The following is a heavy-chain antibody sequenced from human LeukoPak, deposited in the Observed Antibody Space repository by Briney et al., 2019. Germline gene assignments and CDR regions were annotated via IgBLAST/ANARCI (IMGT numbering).Heavy chain of an antibody. CDR2: ISYIGST. Sequence: SETLSLTCTVSGGSISSYYWSWIRQPPGKGLEWIGYISYIGSTNYNPSLKSRVTISVDTSKNQFSLNLSSVTAADTAVYYCARDSPRRDITIFGVVIIGYFDYWGQGTLVTVSS. V-gene: IGHV4-59*01. CDR3: ARDSPRRDITIFGVVIIGYFDY. CDR1: GGSISSYY. J-gene: IGHJ4*02. D-gene: IGHD3-3*01.